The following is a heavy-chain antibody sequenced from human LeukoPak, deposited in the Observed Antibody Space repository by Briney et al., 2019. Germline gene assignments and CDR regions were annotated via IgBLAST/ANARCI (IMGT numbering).Heavy chain of an antibody. Sequence: GASVKVSCKASGGTFSSYAISWVRQAPGQGLEWMGRIIPIFGTANYAQKFQGRVTITTDESTSTAYMELSSLRSEDTAVYYCARDSYYYGSGSYYNASFQHWGQGTLVTVSS. D-gene: IGHD3-10*01. CDR1: GGTFSSYA. J-gene: IGHJ1*01. CDR3: ARDSYYYGSGSYYNASFQH. V-gene: IGHV1-69*05. CDR2: IIPIFGTA.